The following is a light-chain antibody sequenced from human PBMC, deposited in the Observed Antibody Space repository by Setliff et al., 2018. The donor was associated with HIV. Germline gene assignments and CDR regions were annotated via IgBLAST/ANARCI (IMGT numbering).Light chain of an antibody. CDR3: AAWDDRLNGHEV. Sequence: QSALTQPPSASGTPGQRVTISCSGSSSNIGSNTVNWYQQLPGTAPKLLIYSNNQRPSGVPDRFSGSKSGTSASLAISGLQSEDEADYYCAAWDDRLNGHEVFGTGTKVTVL. J-gene: IGLJ1*01. CDR1: SSNIGSNT. V-gene: IGLV1-44*01. CDR2: SNN.